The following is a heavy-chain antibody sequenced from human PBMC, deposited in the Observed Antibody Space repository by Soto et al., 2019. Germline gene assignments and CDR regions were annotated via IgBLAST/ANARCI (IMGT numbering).Heavy chain of an antibody. J-gene: IGHJ3*02. D-gene: IGHD3-22*01. CDR3: ARDPHLAYDSSGPGAFDI. V-gene: IGHV4-31*03. Sequence: QVQLQESGPGLVKPSQTLSLTCTVSGGSISSGGYYWSWIRQHPGKGLEWIGYIYYSGSTYYNPSLKSRVTISVDTSKNQFSLKLRSVTAADTAVYYCARDPHLAYDSSGPGAFDIWGQGTMVTVSS. CDR1: GGSISSGGYY. CDR2: IYYSGST.